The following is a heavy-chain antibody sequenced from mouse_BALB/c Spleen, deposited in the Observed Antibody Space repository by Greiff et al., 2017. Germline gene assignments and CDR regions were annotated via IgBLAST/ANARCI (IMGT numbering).Heavy chain of an antibody. CDR1: GYTFTSYY. Sequence: QVQLKESGAELVKPGASVKLSCKASGYTFTSYYMYWVKQRPGQGLEWIGEINPSNGGTNFNEKFKSKATLTVDKSSSTAYMQLSSLTSENSAVYFCARQGSSYGDAMDYWGQGTSVTVSS. CDR3: ARQGSSYGDAMDY. D-gene: IGHD1-1*01. J-gene: IGHJ4*01. CDR2: INPSNGGT. V-gene: IGHV1-53*01.